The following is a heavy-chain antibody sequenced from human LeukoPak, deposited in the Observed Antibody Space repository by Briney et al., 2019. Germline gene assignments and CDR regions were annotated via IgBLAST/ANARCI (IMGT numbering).Heavy chain of an antibody. CDR3: AREPRAPRLYYYYGMDV. V-gene: IGHV3-48*01. Sequence: GGSLRLSCAASGFTFSDCNMNWVRQAPGKGLEWVSYISSGSSTIYYADSVKGRFTISRDKAKNSLYLQMNSLRAEDTAVYYCAREPRAPRLYYYYGMDVWGQGTTVTVSS. CDR1: GFTFSDCN. J-gene: IGHJ6*02. CDR2: ISSGSSTI.